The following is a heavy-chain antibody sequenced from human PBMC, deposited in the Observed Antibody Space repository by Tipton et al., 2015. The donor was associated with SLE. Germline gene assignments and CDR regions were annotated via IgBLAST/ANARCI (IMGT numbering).Heavy chain of an antibody. CDR1: GGSISNGGYY. CDR2: IYLSGST. V-gene: IGHV4-31*03. Sequence: TLSLTCSVSGGSISNGGYYWSWIRQHPGKGLEWIGYIYLSGSTYYNPSLKSRVTISVDTSKNQFSLKLSSVTAADTAVYYCARELKDYGGNPLDYWGRGTLGTVSS. CDR3: ARELKDYGGNPLDY. J-gene: IGHJ4*02. D-gene: IGHD4-23*01.